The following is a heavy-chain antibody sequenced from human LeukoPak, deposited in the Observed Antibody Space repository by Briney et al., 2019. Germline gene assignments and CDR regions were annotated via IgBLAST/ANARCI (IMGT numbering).Heavy chain of an antibody. D-gene: IGHD3-22*01. Sequence: SETLSLTCTVSGGSISSSSYYWGWIRQPPGKGLEWIGSIYYSGSTYYNPSLKSRVTISVDTSKNQFSLKLSSVTAADTAVHYCARHARDYYDSSPWGQGTLVTVSS. CDR3: ARHARDYYDSSP. J-gene: IGHJ5*02. CDR2: IYYSGST. CDR1: GGSISSSSYY. V-gene: IGHV4-39*01.